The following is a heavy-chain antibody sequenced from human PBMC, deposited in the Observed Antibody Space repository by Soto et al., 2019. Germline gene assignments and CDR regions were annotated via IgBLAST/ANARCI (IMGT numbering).Heavy chain of an antibody. D-gene: IGHD5-12*01. Sequence: PGGSLRLSCAASGFTFSSYGMHWVRQAPGKGLEWVAVISYDGSNKYYADSVKGRFTISRDNSKNTLYLQMNSLRAEDTAVYYCEKGPLRSKIDYWGQGTLVTVSS. CDR3: EKGPLRSKIDY. CDR1: GFTFSSYG. CDR2: ISYDGSNK. J-gene: IGHJ4*02. V-gene: IGHV3-30*18.